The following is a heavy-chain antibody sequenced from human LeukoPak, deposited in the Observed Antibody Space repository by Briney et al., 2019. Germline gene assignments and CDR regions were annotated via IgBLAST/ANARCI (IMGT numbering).Heavy chain of an antibody. D-gene: IGHD3-10*01. CDR2: ISAYNGKT. CDR3: ASPVMVRGVSAFDY. Sequence: ASVKVSCKASGYTFTSFGLSWVRQAPGQGLEWMGWISAYNGKTNYVQKVQGRVTMTTDTSTSTAYMELSSLRSEDTAVYYCASPVMVRGVSAFDYWGQGTLVTVSS. V-gene: IGHV1-18*01. CDR1: GYTFTSFG. J-gene: IGHJ4*02.